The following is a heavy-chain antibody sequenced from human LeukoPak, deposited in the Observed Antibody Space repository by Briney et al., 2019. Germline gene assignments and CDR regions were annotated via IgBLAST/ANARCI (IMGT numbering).Heavy chain of an antibody. CDR2: ISLNNGDT. D-gene: IGHD4-17*01. J-gene: IGHJ4*02. CDR3: ARGHGDDPSSDY. Sequence: ASVKVSCKASGYIFTDYYMYWVRQAPGQGLEWMGWISLNNGDTNYAQRIQGRVTMTRDTSISTAYMELSGLTSDDTAVYYCARGHGDDPSSDYWGQGTLVTVSS. CDR1: GYIFTDYY. V-gene: IGHV1-2*02.